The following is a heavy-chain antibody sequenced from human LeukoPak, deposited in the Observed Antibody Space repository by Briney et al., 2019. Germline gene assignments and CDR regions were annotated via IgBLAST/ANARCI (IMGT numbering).Heavy chain of an antibody. V-gene: IGHV1-18*03. CDR1: GYTFTSYG. J-gene: IGHJ4*02. CDR2: ISAYNGNT. Sequence: ASVKVSCKASGYTFTSYGISWVRQAPGQGLEWMGWISAYNGNTNYAQKLQGRVTMTTDTSARTAYMELTSLRSEDMAVYYCARDRGGSGDFDYWGQGTLVTVSS. D-gene: IGHD3-10*01. CDR3: ARDRGGSGDFDY.